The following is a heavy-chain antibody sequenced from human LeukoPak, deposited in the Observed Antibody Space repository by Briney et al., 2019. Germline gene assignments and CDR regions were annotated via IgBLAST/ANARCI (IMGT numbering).Heavy chain of an antibody. Sequence: GGSLRLSCAASGFTFSSYSMSWVRQAPGKGLEWVSAISGSGGSTYYADSVKGRFTISRDNSKNTLYLQMNSLRAEDTAVYYCAKGPVYSSGSEHDYWGQGTLVTVSS. V-gene: IGHV3-23*01. CDR2: ISGSGGST. CDR1: GFTFSSYS. D-gene: IGHD6-19*01. CDR3: AKGPVYSSGSEHDY. J-gene: IGHJ4*02.